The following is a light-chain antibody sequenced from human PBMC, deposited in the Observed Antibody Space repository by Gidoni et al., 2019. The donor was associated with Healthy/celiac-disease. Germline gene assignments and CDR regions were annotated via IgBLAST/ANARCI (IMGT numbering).Light chain of an antibody. J-gene: IGLJ1*01. V-gene: IGLV1-47*02. Sequence: QSVLTQPPSASGPPGQRVTISCSGSSSNIGSNYVYWYQQLPGTAPKLLIYSNNQRPSGVPDRFSGSKSGTSAFLAISGLRSEDEADYYCAAWDDSLSGYVFGTGTKVTVL. CDR2: SNN. CDR3: AAWDDSLSGYV. CDR1: SSNIGSNY.